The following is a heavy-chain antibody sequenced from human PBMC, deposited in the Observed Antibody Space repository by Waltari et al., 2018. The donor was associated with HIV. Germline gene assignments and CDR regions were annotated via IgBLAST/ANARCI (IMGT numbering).Heavy chain of an antibody. D-gene: IGHD3-16*01. V-gene: IGHV4-34*01. CDR1: RATFTGYY. CDR3: ARGPFYYDLGGAALVRSDYSYYYGLDA. Sequence: QVQLQERGAGQVKPTETLSLTCALHRATFTGYYWSWIRQTPGTGLEWIGEIYHRGTSNYNPSLKRRVTMSIDTSKNQFSLKLTSVTAADTAVYYCARGPFYYDLGGAALVRSDYSYYYGLDAWGQGTTVTVS. J-gene: IGHJ6*02. CDR2: IYHRGTS.